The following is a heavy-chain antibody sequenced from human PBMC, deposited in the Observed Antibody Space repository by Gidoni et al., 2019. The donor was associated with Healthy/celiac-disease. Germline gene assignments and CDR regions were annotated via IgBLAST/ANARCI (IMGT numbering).Heavy chain of an antibody. Sequence: VQQAPGKGLEWMGLVDPEDGETIYAEKFQGRVTITADTSTDTAYMELSSLRSEDTAVYYCATLARWELLDFDYWGQGTLVTVSS. CDR3: ATLARWELLDFDY. D-gene: IGHD1-26*01. CDR2: VDPEDGET. V-gene: IGHV1-69-2*01. J-gene: IGHJ4*02.